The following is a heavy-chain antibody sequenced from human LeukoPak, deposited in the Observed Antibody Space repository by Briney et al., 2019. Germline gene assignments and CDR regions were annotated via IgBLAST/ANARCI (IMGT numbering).Heavy chain of an antibody. CDR2: ISYDGSNK. J-gene: IGHJ4*02. Sequence: GGSLRLSCAASGFTFSSYAMHWVRQAPGKGLEWVAVISYDGSNKYYADSVKGRFTISRDNSKNTLYLQMNSLRAEDTAVYYCARDQRQLNWFDYWGQGTLVTVSS. V-gene: IGHV3-30-3*01. D-gene: IGHD5-24*01. CDR3: ARDQRQLNWFDY. CDR1: GFTFSSYA.